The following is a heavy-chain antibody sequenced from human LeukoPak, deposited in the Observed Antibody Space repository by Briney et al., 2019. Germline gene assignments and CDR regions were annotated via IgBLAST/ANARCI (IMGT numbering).Heavy chain of an antibody. CDR2: IYYSGST. J-gene: IGHJ4*02. V-gene: IGHV4-59*01. CDR3: ARDQNKQWLSD. Sequence: SETLSLTCTVSGGSISSYYWSWIRQPPGKGLEWIGYIYYSGSTNYNPSLKSRVTISVDTSKNQFSLKLSSVTAADTAVYYCARDQNKQWLSDWGQGTLVTVSS. D-gene: IGHD6-19*01. CDR1: GGSISSYY.